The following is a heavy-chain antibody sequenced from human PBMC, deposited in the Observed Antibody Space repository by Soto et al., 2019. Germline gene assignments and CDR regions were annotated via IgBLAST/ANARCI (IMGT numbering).Heavy chain of an antibody. CDR2: INAGNGIT. CDR3: ARESAADSYYYYGMDV. CDR1: GYTFTSYA. V-gene: IGHV1-3*01. Sequence: VASVKVSCKASGYTFTSYAMHWVRQAPGQRLEWMGWINAGNGITKYSQKFQGRVTITRDTSASTAYMELSSLRSEDTAVYYCARESAADSYYYYGMDVWGQGTTVTVSS. D-gene: IGHD6-13*01. J-gene: IGHJ6*02.